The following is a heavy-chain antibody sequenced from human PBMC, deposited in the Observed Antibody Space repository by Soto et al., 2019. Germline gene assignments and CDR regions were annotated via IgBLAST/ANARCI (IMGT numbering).Heavy chain of an antibody. Sequence: PGGSLRLSCAASGFTFSSYAMSWVRQAPGKGLEWVSAISGSGGSTYYADSVKGRFTISRDNSKNTLYLQMNSLRAEDTAVYYCAKERHSSGWYEVVYYFDYWGQGTLVTVSS. D-gene: IGHD6-19*01. CDR3: AKERHSSGWYEVVYYFDY. J-gene: IGHJ4*02. CDR1: GFTFSSYA. CDR2: ISGSGGST. V-gene: IGHV3-23*01.